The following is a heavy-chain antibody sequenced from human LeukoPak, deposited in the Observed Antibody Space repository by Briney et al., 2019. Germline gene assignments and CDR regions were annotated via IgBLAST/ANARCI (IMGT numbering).Heavy chain of an antibody. V-gene: IGHV4-59*01. D-gene: IGHD4-17*01. J-gene: IGHJ4*02. CDR3: ASLRADYGVYYFDY. CDR1: GGSISSYY. CDR2: ISYSWNT. Sequence: SETLSLTCTVSGGSISSYYWSWIWQRPGKGLERIGYISYSWNTNYSPSLKSRATISVDTSKNQFSLKLSSVTAADTAVYYCASLRADYGVYYFDYWGQGTLVTVSS.